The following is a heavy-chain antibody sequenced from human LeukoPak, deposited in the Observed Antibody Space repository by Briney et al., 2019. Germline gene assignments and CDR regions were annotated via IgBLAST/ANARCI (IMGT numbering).Heavy chain of an antibody. V-gene: IGHV3-30*01. CDR3: AGGSEGWLVDY. D-gene: IGHD3-22*01. J-gene: IGHJ4*02. CDR2: ISYDGSNK. CDR1: GFIFSSYA. Sequence: GGSLRLSCAASGFIFSSYAMHWVRQAPGKGLEWVAVISYDGSNKYYADSVQGRFTISRDNSKNTLYLQMNSLRAEDTAVYYCAGGSEGWLVDYWGQGTLVTVSS.